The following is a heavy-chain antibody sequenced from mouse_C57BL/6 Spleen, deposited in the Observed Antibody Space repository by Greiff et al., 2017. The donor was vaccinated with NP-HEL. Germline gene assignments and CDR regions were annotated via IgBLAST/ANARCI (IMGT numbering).Heavy chain of an antibody. Sequence: QVQLQQPGAELVKPGASVKLSCKASGYTFTSYWMHWVKQRPGQGLEWIGMIHPNSGSTNYNEKFKRKATLTVDKSSSTAYLQLSSLTSEDSAVYYCARLGYYGLDYWGQGTTLTVSS. CDR3: ARLGYYGLDY. J-gene: IGHJ2*01. CDR1: GYTFTSYW. CDR2: IHPNSGST. D-gene: IGHD1-1*01. V-gene: IGHV1-64*01.